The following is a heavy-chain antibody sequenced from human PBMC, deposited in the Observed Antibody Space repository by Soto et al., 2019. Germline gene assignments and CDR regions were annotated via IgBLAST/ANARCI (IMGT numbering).Heavy chain of an antibody. CDR1: GGTFSSYT. CDR3: AREEYYSGSGAVFAY. D-gene: IGHD3-10*01. V-gene: IGHV1-69*08. CDR2: IIPILGIA. Sequence: QVQLVQSGAEVKKPGSSVKVSCKASGGTFSSYTISWVRQAPGQGLEWMGRIIPILGIANYAQKFQGRVTITADKSTSTAYMELSSLRSEDTAVYYCAREEYYSGSGAVFAYWGQGTLVTVSS. J-gene: IGHJ4*02.